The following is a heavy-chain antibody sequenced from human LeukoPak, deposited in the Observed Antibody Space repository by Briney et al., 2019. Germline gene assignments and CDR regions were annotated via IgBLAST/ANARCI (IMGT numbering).Heavy chain of an antibody. Sequence: PSETLSLTCTVSGGSISSSSYYWGWIRQPPGKGLEWIGSIYYSGSTYYNPSLKSRVTISVDTSKNQFSLKLSSVTAADTAVYYCARDFGLDTEDAFDIWGQGTMVTVSS. CDR1: GGSISSSSYY. CDR2: IYYSGST. J-gene: IGHJ3*02. CDR3: ARDFGLDTEDAFDI. V-gene: IGHV4-39*07. D-gene: IGHD3-3*01.